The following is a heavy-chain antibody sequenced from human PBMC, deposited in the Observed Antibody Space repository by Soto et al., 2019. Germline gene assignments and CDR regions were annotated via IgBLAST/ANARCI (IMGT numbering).Heavy chain of an antibody. CDR2: ISGSGGST. Sequence: GGSLRLSCAASGFTFSSYAMSWVRQTPGKGLEWVSAISGSGGSTYYADSVKGRFTISRDNSKNTLYLQMNSLRAEDTAVYYCAKRGNIVVVPAAPRGGSSDYWGQGTLVTVSS. CDR1: GFTFSSYA. V-gene: IGHV3-23*01. J-gene: IGHJ4*02. D-gene: IGHD2-2*01. CDR3: AKRGNIVVVPAAPRGGSSDY.